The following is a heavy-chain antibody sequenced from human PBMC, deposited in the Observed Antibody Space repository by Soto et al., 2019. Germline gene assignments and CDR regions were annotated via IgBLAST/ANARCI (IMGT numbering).Heavy chain of an antibody. CDR3: ARHRLPGIAAPTHPYDY. D-gene: IGHD6-13*01. CDR2: IYYSGST. J-gene: IGHJ4*02. Sequence: SETLSLTCTVSGGSISSSSYYWGWIRQPPGKGLEWIGSIYYSGSTYYNPSLKSRVTISVDTSKNQFSLKLSSVTAADTAVYYCARHRLPGIAAPTHPYDYWGQGTLVTVSS. V-gene: IGHV4-39*01. CDR1: GGSISSSSYY.